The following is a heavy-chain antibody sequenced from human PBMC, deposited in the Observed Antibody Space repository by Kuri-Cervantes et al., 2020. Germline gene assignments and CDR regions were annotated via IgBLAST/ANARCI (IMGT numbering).Heavy chain of an antibody. CDR1: GFTFSSYG. J-gene: IGHJ5*02. Sequence: LSLTCAASGFTFSSYGMHWVRQAPGQGLEWVAVISYDGSNKYYADSVKGRFTISRDNSKNTLYLQMNSLRAEDTAVYYCAKDLHFRGEQRGGLDPWGQGTLVTVSS. D-gene: IGHD1/OR15-1a*01. CDR3: AKDLHFRGEQRGGLDP. V-gene: IGHV3-30*18. CDR2: ISYDGSNK.